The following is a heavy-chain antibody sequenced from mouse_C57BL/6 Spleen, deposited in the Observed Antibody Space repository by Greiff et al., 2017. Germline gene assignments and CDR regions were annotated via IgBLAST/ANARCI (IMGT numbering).Heavy chain of an antibody. J-gene: IGHJ2*01. D-gene: IGHD3-2*02. CDR2: IDPSDSYT. Sequence: QVQLQQPGAELVMPGASVKLSCKASGYTFTSSWMHWVKQRPGQGLEWIGEIDPSDSYTNYNQKFKGKSTLTVDKSSSTAYMQLSSLTSEDSAVYYGARAGWVDSSGYEVDDWGQGTTLTVSS. V-gene: IGHV1-69*01. CDR3: ARAGWVDSSGYEVDD. CDR1: GYTFTSSW.